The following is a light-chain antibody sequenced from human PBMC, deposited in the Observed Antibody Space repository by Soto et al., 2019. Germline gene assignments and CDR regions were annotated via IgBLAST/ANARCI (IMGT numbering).Light chain of an antibody. J-gene: IGKJ5*01. CDR1: QGISSY. CDR2: AAA. CDR3: QQSYSTSSIT. Sequence: DIQMTQSPSSLSASVGDRVTITCRASQGISSYLNWYQQKPGKAPKLLIYAAASLQSGVPSRFSGGGSGTDYTLTISSLQPEDFATYYCQQSYSTSSITFGQGTRREIK. V-gene: IGKV1-39*01.